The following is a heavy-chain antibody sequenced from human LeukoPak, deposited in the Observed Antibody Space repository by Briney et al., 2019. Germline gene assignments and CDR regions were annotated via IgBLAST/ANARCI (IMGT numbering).Heavy chain of an antibody. Sequence: GGSLRLSCAASGFTFSNYAMTWVRQAPGKGLEWVSSLGGISGTAYYAESIKGRFTISRDNSKNTVYLQMNSLRAEDTAVYFCAKSAFYDRLYFDSWDQGTLVTVSS. CDR1: GFTFSNYA. V-gene: IGHV3-23*01. D-gene: IGHD2/OR15-2a*01. CDR3: AKSAFYDRLYFDS. CDR2: LGGISGTA. J-gene: IGHJ4*02.